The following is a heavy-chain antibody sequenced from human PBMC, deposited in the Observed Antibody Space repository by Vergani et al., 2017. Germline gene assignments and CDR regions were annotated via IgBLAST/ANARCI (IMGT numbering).Heavy chain of an antibody. CDR2: SGSGGST. J-gene: IGHJ4*02. CDR3: ARAYYYDSSGKGLGGHYFDY. Sequence: EVQLVESGGGLIQPGGSLRLSCAASGFTVSSNYMSWVRQAPGKGLEWVSAISGSGGSTYYADSVKGRFTISRDNSKNTLYLQMNSLRAEDTAVYYCARAYYYDSSGKGLGGHYFDYWGQGTLVTVSS. D-gene: IGHD3-22*01. V-gene: IGHV3-23*04. CDR1: GFTVSSNY.